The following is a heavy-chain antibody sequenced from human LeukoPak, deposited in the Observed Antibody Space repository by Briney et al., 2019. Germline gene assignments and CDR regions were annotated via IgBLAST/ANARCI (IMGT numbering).Heavy chain of an antibody. CDR1: GGSISSYY. J-gene: IGHJ2*01. CDR2: IYYLGST. Sequence: SSETLSLTCTVSGGSISSYYWSWIRQPPGKGLEWVGHIYYLGSTNYNPSLKSRVTISIDTSKNYFSLKLNSVIAADTAVYYCARDRPGSYWYVALWGRGTLVTVSS. V-gene: IGHV4-59*01. D-gene: IGHD3-10*01. CDR3: ARDRPGSYWYVAL.